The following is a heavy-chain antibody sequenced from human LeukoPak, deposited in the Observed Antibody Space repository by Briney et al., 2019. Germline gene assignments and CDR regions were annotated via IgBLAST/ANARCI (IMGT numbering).Heavy chain of an antibody. CDR1: GGTFSSYA. D-gene: IGHD5-12*01. J-gene: IGHJ4*02. CDR3: ARGSGYDWAFDY. V-gene: IGHV1-69*13. Sequence: SVKVSCKASGGTFSSYAISWVRQAPGQGLEWMGGIIPIFGTANYAQRFQGRVTITADESTSIAYMELSSLRSEDTAVYYCARGSGYDWAFDYWGQGTLVTVSS. CDR2: IIPIFGTA.